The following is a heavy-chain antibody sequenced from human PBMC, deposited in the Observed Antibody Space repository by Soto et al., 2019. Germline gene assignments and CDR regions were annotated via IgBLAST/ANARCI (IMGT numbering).Heavy chain of an antibody. Sequence: GASVKVSCKASGYTFTSYDINWVRQATGQGLEWMGWMNPNSGNTGYAQKFQGRVTMTRNTSISTAYMELSSLRSEDTAVYYCAREVVVPAAPNWFDPWGQGTLVTVSS. CDR2: MNPNSGNT. J-gene: IGHJ5*02. CDR3: AREVVVPAAPNWFDP. CDR1: GYTFTSYD. V-gene: IGHV1-8*01. D-gene: IGHD2-2*01.